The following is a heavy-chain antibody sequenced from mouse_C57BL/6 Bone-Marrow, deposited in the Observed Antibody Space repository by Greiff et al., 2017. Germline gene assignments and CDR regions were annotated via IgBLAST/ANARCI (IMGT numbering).Heavy chain of an antibody. V-gene: IGHV5-16*01. CDR2: INYDGSST. D-gene: IGHD1-1*01. CDR1: GFTFSDYY. J-gene: IGHJ2*01. CDR3: ARDNYYAAFDY. Sequence: EVKLMESEGGLVQPGSSMKLSCTASGFTFSDYYMAWVRQVPEKGLEWVANINYDGSSTYYLDSLKSRFIISRDNAKNILYLQMSSLKSEDTATYYCARDNYYAAFDYWGQGTTLTVSS.